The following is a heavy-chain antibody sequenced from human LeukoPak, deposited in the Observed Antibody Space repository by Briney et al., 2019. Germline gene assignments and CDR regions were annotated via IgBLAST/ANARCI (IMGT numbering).Heavy chain of an antibody. Sequence: PGGSLRLSCTASGFTVSSNYMWIRQAPGKGLECVAVIYIGDHMYFAASVRGRFTISRDNSKNTLYLQMNSLRAEDTAVYYCARGGTDYYDSSGYFHPFDYWGQGTLVTVSS. CDR2: IYIGDHM. CDR1: GFTVSSNY. D-gene: IGHD3-22*01. V-gene: IGHV3-53*05. CDR3: ARGGTDYYDSSGYFHPFDY. J-gene: IGHJ4*02.